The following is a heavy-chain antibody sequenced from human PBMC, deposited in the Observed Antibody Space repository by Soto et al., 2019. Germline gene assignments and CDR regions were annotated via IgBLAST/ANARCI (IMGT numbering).Heavy chain of an antibody. Sequence: EMQLVESGGGLVQPGGSLRLSCAASGFTFNNYWMTWVRQAPGKGLEWLANINRDGSAKYYVDSVKGRFTISRDNAKNSLYLQINTLRVEDTAVYYCARGGSDWHKGAYWGQGTLVTVSS. D-gene: IGHD6-19*01. CDR1: GFTFNNYW. CDR3: ARGGSDWHKGAY. J-gene: IGHJ4*02. V-gene: IGHV3-7*01. CDR2: INRDGSAK.